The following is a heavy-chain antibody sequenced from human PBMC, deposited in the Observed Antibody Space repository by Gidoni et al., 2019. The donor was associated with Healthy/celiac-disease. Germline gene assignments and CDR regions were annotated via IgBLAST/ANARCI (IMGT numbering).Heavy chain of an antibody. D-gene: IGHD3-16*01. Sequence: QVQLQESGPGLVKPSGTLSLTCAVSGGPISSSNWWSWVRQPPGKGLEWIGEIYHSGSTNYNPSLKSRVTISVDKTKNQFSLKLSSVTAAATAVYYCARDTLGPKGDWYFDLWGRGTLVTVSS. CDR1: GGPISSSNW. V-gene: IGHV4-4*02. CDR2: IYHSGST. J-gene: IGHJ2*01. CDR3: ARDTLGPKGDWYFDL.